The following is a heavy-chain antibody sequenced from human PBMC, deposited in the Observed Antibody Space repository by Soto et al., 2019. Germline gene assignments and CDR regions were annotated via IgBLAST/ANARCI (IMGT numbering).Heavy chain of an antibody. Sequence: QVQLQESGPGLVTPSGTLSVTCAVSSGSISSSYWWSWGRQPPGERLEWVEESPQSGDTNYNPSLESRVTISVDKSKNQFSLRLSSVTAADTAVYYCARIDYGSGSDYNFDYWGQGTLVTVSS. CDR2: SPQSGDT. V-gene: IGHV4-4*02. CDR1: SGSISSSYW. D-gene: IGHD3-10*01. CDR3: ARIDYGSGSDYNFDY. J-gene: IGHJ4*02.